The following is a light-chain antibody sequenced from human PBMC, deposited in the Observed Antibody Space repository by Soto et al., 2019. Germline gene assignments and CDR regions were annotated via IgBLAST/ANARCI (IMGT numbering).Light chain of an antibody. J-gene: IGLJ2*01. CDR3: QTWGSGIVV. V-gene: IGLV4-69*01. CDR1: SGHSNYA. Sequence: QSVLTQSPSASASLGASVKLTCTLSSGHSNYAIAWHQQQSEKGPRYLMKLNSDGSHRKGDGIPDRFSGSSSGAERYLTISSLQSEDESYYYCQTWGSGIVVFGGGTKLTVL. CDR2: LNSDGSH.